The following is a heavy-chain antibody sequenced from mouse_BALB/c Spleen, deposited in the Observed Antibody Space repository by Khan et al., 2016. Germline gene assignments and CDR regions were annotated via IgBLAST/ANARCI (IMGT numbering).Heavy chain of an antibody. J-gene: IGHJ2*01. CDR1: GYTFTNYG. Sequence: QIQLVQSGPELKKPGETVKISCKASGYTFTNYGMNWVKQAPGKGLKWMGWINTNTGEPTYAEEFKGRFAFYLETYASTAYLQINNLKNEDTATYFCARYGTTYYFDYWGQGTTLTVSS. CDR2: INTNTGEP. CDR3: ARYGTTYYFDY. V-gene: IGHV9-3*02. D-gene: IGHD2-1*01.